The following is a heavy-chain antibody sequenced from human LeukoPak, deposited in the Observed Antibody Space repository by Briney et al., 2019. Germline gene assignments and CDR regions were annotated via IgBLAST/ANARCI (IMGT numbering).Heavy chain of an antibody. D-gene: IGHD3-22*01. Sequence: PSETLSLTCTVSGGSISSSSYYWGWIRQPPGKGLEWIGSIYYSGSTYYNPSLKSRVTISVDTSKNQFSLKLSSVTAADTAVYYCAHGNSFMIGYWGQGILVTVSS. CDR2: IYYSGST. CDR1: GGSISSSSYY. V-gene: IGHV4-39*07. CDR3: AHGNSFMIGY. J-gene: IGHJ4*02.